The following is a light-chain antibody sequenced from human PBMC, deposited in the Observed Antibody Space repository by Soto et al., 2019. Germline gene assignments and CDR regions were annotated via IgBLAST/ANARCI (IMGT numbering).Light chain of an antibody. CDR2: AAS. CDR3: HQVTSSTFT. V-gene: IGKV1-9*01. J-gene: IGKJ3*01. CDR1: QCISNY. Sequence: IQLTQSPSILSASTGDRVTISCRASQCISNYLAWYQQKPGQAPKLLIFAASNLQSRIPSRFSGSGSGTDFTLTVTDQFPDYFATYCCHQVTSSTFTVGPGTKVDIK.